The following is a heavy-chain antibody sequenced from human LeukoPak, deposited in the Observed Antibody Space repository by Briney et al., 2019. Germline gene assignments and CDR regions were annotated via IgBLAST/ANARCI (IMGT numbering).Heavy chain of an antibody. J-gene: IGHJ3*02. V-gene: IGHV3-48*03. CDR3: ARDLVSGAYTFDI. Sequence: GGSLILSCAASGVTFSSYDMNWVRQAPGKGLEWVSYISGSGTTTYYADSVKGRFTISRDYPKNSLYLQMNSLRAEDTAVYYCARDLVSGAYTFDIWGQGTMVTVSS. D-gene: IGHD3-16*01. CDR1: GVTFSSYD. CDR2: ISGSGTTT.